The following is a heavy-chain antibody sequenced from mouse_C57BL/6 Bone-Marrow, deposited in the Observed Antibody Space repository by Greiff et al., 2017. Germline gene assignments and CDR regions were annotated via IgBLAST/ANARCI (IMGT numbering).Heavy chain of an antibody. Sequence: VQLQQPGAELVKPGASVKMSCKASGYTFTSYWITWVKQRPGQGLEWIGDIYPGSGSTNYNEKFKSKATLTVDTSSSTAYMQLSSLTSEDSAVYYCARRLDYYGSSYDAMDYWGQGTSVTVSS. D-gene: IGHD1-1*01. CDR1: GYTFTSYW. CDR3: ARRLDYYGSSYDAMDY. V-gene: IGHV1-55*01. CDR2: IYPGSGST. J-gene: IGHJ4*01.